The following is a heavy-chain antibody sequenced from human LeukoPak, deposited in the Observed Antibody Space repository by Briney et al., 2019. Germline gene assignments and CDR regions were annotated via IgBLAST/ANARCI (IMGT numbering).Heavy chain of an antibody. J-gene: IGHJ3*02. CDR3: AKDPTGGSSWPTDAFDI. CDR1: GFTFSSYA. CDR2: ISGSGGST. D-gene: IGHD6-13*01. Sequence: GGSLRLSCAASGFTFSSYAMSWVRQAPGKGLEWVSGISGSGGSTYYADSVKGRFTISRDNSKNTLYLQMNSLRAEDTAVYYCAKDPTGGSSWPTDAFDIRGQGTMVTVSS. V-gene: IGHV3-23*01.